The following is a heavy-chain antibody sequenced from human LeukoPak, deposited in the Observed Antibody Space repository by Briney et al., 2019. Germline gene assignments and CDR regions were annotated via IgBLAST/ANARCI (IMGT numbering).Heavy chain of an antibody. CDR2: IYYSGST. CDR1: GGSISSSSYY. J-gene: IGHJ4*02. V-gene: IGHV4-39*07. Sequence: SETLSLTCTVSGGSISSSSYYWGWIRQPPGKGLEWIGSIYYSGSTYYNPSLKSRVTISVDTSKNQFSLKLSSVTAADTAVYYCARARRYSSGWLFDYWGQGTLVTVSS. D-gene: IGHD6-19*01. CDR3: ARARRYSSGWLFDY.